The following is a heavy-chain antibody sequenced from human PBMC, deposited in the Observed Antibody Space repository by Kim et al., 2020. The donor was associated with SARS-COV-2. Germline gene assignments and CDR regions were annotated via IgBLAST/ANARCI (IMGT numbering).Heavy chain of an antibody. CDR3: ASGKQWLDDFDY. J-gene: IGHJ4*02. D-gene: IGHD6-19*01. V-gene: IGHV4-39*01. Sequence: YDNPSLKSRVTIYVDTSKNQCSRKLRSVTAADTAVYYCASGKQWLDDFDYWGQGTLVTVSS.